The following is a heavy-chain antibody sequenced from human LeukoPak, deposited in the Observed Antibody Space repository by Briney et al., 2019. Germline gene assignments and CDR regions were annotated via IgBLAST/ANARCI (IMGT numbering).Heavy chain of an antibody. Sequence: SETLSLTCAVYGGSFSGYYWSWIRQPPGKGLEWIGYIYYSGSTNYNPSLKSRVTISVDTSKNQFSLKLSSVTAADTAVYYCARVRKYCSSTSCYTSPHYYYGMDVWGQGTTVTVSS. CDR1: GGSFSGYY. CDR2: IYYSGST. J-gene: IGHJ6*02. D-gene: IGHD2-2*02. V-gene: IGHV4-59*01. CDR3: ARVRKYCSSTSCYTSPHYYYGMDV.